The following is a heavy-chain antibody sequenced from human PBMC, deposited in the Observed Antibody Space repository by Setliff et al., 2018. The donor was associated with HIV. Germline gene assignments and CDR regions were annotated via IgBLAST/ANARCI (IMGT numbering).Heavy chain of an antibody. Sequence: ASVKVSCKASGYTFTGYDINWVRQATGQGLEWMGWMNPNSGNTGYAQKFQGRVTMTRNTSISTAYMELSSLRSDDTAIYYCAKPFGSDGSRQLDSWGQGTLVTVSS. CDR1: GYTFTGYD. J-gene: IGHJ4*02. V-gene: IGHV1-8*02. CDR2: MNPNSGNT. CDR3: AKPFGSDGSRQLDS. D-gene: IGHD2-15*01.